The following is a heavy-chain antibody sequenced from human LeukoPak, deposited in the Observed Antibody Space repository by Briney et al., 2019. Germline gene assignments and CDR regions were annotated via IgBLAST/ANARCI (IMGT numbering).Heavy chain of an antibody. D-gene: IGHD2-21*02. CDR3: ASYCGGDCYPPYYYGMDV. CDR2: IIPIFGTA. V-gene: IGHV1-69*13. CDR1: GGTFNSYA. Sequence: ASVKVSCKASGGTFNSYAISWVRQAPGQGLEWMGGIIPIFGTANYAQKFQGRVTITADESTSTAYMELSSLRSEDTAVYYCASYCGGDCYPPYYYGMDVWGQGTTVTVSS. J-gene: IGHJ6*02.